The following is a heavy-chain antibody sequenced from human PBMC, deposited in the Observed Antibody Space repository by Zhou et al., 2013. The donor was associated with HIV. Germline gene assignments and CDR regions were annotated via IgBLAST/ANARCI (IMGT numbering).Heavy chain of an antibody. V-gene: IGHV4-59*11. CDR2: SHFSGRP. Sequence: VQLQESGPGLVKPSETLSLTCTVSGVSMRSHYWTWIRKAPEKGLEWIGYSHFSGRPKYNPSLKSRVTMSVDTSKSQFSLKLSSVTAADTAVYYCVIYDRRSTTYYFDYWGQGTLVTVSS. CDR1: GVSMRSHY. D-gene: IGHD5-12*01. J-gene: IGHJ4*02. CDR3: VIYDRRSTTYYFDY.